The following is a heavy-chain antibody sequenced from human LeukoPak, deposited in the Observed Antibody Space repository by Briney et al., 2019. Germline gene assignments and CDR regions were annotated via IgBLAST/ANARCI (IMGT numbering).Heavy chain of an antibody. V-gene: IGHV4-59*11. CDR3: ARGATFRGTYYMDV. J-gene: IGHJ6*03. Sequence: SETLSLTCIVSGGPISTHYWSWSRQPPGKGLEWIGYNDYSVSTNYNPSLKSRVTISVDTSKNQFSLKLNSVTAADTAVYYCARGATFRGTYYMDVWGKGTTVTVSS. CDR2: NDYSVST. CDR1: GGPISTHY. D-gene: IGHD3-10*01.